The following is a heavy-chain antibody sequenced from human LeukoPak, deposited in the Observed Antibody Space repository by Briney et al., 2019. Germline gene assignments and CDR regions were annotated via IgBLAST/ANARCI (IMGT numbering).Heavy chain of an antibody. CDR3: AREKTAYYYDSSGYYPRTHRWFDP. Sequence: ASVKVSCKASGYTFISYYMHWVRQAPGQGLEWMGIINPSGGSTSYAQKFQGRVTMTRDTSTSTVYMELSSLRSEDTAVYYCAREKTAYYYDSSGYYPRTHRWFDPWGQGTLVTVSS. D-gene: IGHD3-22*01. V-gene: IGHV1-46*01. J-gene: IGHJ5*02. CDR1: GYTFISYY. CDR2: INPSGGST.